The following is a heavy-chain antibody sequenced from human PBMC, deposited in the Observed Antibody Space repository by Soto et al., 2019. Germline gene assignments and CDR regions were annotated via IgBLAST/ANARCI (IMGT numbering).Heavy chain of an antibody. J-gene: IGHJ4*02. V-gene: IGHV3-23*01. Sequence: GGSLRLSCAASGFTFSSYAMSWVRQAPGKGLEWVSAISGSGGSTYYADSVKGRFTISRGNSKNTLYLQMNSLRAEDTAVYYCAKVPSSGFLNYWGQGTLVTVSS. CDR1: GFTFSSYA. CDR3: AKVPSSGFLNY. D-gene: IGHD3-22*01. CDR2: ISGSGGST.